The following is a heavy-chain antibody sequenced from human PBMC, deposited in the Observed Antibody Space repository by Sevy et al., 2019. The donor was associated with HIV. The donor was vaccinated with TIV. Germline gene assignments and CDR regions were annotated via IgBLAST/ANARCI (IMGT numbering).Heavy chain of an antibody. CDR1: GYTFSDYY. V-gene: IGHV1-2*07. J-gene: IGHJ6*02. CDR3: ARGMSAYLLANGMDV. D-gene: IGHD3-3*01. CDR2: INPNRGGT. Sequence: ASVKVSCKAYGYTFSDYYMHWVRQAPGQGLEWMGWINPNRGGTNYALKFQGRVTMTRDTSISTAYMELSSLRSDDTAIYDCARGMSAYLLANGMDVWGQGTTVTVSS.